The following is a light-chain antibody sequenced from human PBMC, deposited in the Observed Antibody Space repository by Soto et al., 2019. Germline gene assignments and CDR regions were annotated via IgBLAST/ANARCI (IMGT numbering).Light chain of an antibody. CDR3: QKVNTFPLT. CDR2: TAS. V-gene: IGKV1-12*01. Sequence: PASASAYVDVKITITRRASQGILNWLAWHQQKPGKAPKLLISTASRLQSGVPSRFSGSGSDTDFTLTISSLQPEDFATYYCQKVNTFPLTFGGGTKVDNK. J-gene: IGKJ4*01. CDR1: QGILNW.